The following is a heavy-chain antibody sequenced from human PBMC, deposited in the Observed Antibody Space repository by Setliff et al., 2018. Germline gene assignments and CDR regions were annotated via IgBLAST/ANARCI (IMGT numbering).Heavy chain of an antibody. D-gene: IGHD2-21*01. V-gene: IGHV4-59*11. Sequence: KPSETLSLTCTVSPGSISRHYWSWFRQAPGKGLEWIGYRHDNGERDYNPSLGSRVTISVDTSKNQFSLMLTSVTAADTAVYYCARGLEGEDYFYYMDVWGKGNTVTVSS. CDR2: RHDNGER. J-gene: IGHJ6*03. CDR1: PGSISRHY. CDR3: ARGLEGEDYFYYMDV.